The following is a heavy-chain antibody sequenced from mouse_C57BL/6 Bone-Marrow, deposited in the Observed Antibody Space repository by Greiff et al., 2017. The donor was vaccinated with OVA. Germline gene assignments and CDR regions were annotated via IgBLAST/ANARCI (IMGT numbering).Heavy chain of an antibody. Sequence: QVQLQQPGAELVKPGASVKLSCKASGYTFTSYWMHWVKQRPGQGLEWIGMIHPNSGSTNYNEKFKSKATLTVDKSSSTAYMQLSSLTSEDSAVYDCARCELYYDRRLYVDYWGQGTTLTVSS. V-gene: IGHV1-64*01. CDR1: GYTFTSYW. CDR3: ARCELYYDRRLYVDY. D-gene: IGHD2-4*01. J-gene: IGHJ2*01. CDR2: IHPNSGST.